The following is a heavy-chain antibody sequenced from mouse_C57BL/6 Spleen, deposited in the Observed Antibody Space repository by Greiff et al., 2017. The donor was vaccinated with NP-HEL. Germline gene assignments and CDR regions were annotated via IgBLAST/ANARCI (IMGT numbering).Heavy chain of an antibody. CDR1: GYTFTSYW. V-gene: IGHV1-69*01. J-gene: IGHJ4*01. CDR3: AGWAYGTAYAMGY. CDR2: IDPSDSYT. D-gene: IGHD1-1*01. Sequence: QVQLQQPGAELVMPGASVKLSCKASGYTFTSYWMHWVKQRPGQGLEWIGEIDPSDSYTNYNQKFKGKSTLTVDKASSTAYMQLSSLTSEDSAVYYCAGWAYGTAYAMGYWGQGTSVTVSS.